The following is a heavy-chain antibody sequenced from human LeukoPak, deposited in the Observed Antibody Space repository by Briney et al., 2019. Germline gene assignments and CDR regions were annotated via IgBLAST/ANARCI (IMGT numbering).Heavy chain of an antibody. Sequence: PGRSLRQSCAAYGFTFNHHAMPWVRRVRGKGLEWDCGISWNRDAKDYADSVKGRFSVSRDNAKNSLFLQMNSLRGEDTALYYCAKCTSSLNRGCDFDSWGQGALVTVSS. CDR1: GFTFNHHA. CDR3: AKCTSSLNRGCDFDS. CDR2: ISWNRDAK. V-gene: IGHV3-9*01. J-gene: IGHJ4*02. D-gene: IGHD2/OR15-2a*01.